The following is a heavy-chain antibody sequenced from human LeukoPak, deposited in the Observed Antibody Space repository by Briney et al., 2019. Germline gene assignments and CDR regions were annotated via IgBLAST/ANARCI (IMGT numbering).Heavy chain of an antibody. V-gene: IGHV1-69*13. D-gene: IGHD2/OR15-2a*01. CDR2: IIPIFGTA. CDR3: ASGAHSTPYQTRYYYYYYMDV. Sequence: SVTVSCKASGGTFSSYAISWVRQAPGQGLEWMGGIIPIFGTANYAQKFQGRVTITADESTSTAYMELSSLRSEDTAVYYCASGAHSTPYQTRYYYYYYMDVWGKGTTVTVSS. CDR1: GGTFSSYA. J-gene: IGHJ6*03.